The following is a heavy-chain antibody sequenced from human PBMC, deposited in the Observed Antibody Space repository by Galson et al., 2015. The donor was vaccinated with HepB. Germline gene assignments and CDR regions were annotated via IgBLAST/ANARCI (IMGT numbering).Heavy chain of an antibody. CDR3: ATATTHYDRWYFDY. Sequence: SVKVSCKASGYTFTSYYMHWVRQAPGQGLEWMGIINPSGGSTSYAQKLQGRVTMTRYTSTSTVYMELSSLRSEDTAVYYCATATTHYDRWYFDYWGQGTLVTVSS. J-gene: IGHJ4*02. D-gene: IGHD3-9*01. V-gene: IGHV1-46*04. CDR2: INPSGGST. CDR1: GYTFTSYY.